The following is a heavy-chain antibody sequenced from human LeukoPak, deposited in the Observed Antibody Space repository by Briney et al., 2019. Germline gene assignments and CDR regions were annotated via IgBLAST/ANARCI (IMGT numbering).Heavy chain of an antibody. CDR1: GLTFSNYV. Sequence: PGGSLRLSCVASGLTFSNYVMHWVRQAPGKGLEWVALISYDGSNENYADSVKGRFTICRDNSKNTLYLQMNSLRAEDTAVYYCARVFRITKTTGMDVWGQGTTVTVSS. D-gene: IGHD3-10*01. CDR2: ISYDGSNE. CDR3: ARVFRITKTTGMDV. V-gene: IGHV3-30-3*01. J-gene: IGHJ6*02.